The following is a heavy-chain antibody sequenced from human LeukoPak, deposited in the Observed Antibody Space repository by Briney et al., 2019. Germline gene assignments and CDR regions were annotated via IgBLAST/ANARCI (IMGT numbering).Heavy chain of an antibody. J-gene: IGHJ4*02. CDR1: GYTFTSYG. CDR3: ARSTRGVSNYYFDY. D-gene: IGHD1-7*01. Sequence: ASVNVSCKASGYTFTSYGISWVRQAPGQGLEGMGWISAYNGNTNYAQKLQGRVTITTDESTSTAYMELSSLRSEATAVYYCARSTRGVSNYYFDYWGQGTLATVSS. CDR2: ISAYNGNT. V-gene: IGHV1-18*01.